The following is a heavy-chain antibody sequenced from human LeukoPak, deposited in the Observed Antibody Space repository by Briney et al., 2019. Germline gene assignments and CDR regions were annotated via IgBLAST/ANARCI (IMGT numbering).Heavy chain of an antibody. CDR2: IYYSGST. CDR3: ARHVSAYSSGLPYYMDV. D-gene: IGHD6-19*01. CDR1: GGSISSYY. J-gene: IGHJ6*03. Sequence: SETLSLTCTVSGGSISSYYWSWIRQPPGKGLEWIGYIYYSGSTNYNPSLKSRVTISVDTSKNQFSLKLSSVTAADTAVYYCARHVSAYSSGLPYYMDVWGKGTTVTVSS. V-gene: IGHV4-59*08.